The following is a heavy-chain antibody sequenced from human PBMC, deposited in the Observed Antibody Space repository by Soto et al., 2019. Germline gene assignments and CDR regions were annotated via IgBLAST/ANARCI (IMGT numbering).Heavy chain of an antibody. J-gene: IGHJ3*01. CDR1: GYTFTSYG. Sequence: GASVKVSCKASGYTFTSYGISWVRQAPGQGLEWMGWISAYNGNTNYAQKLQGRVTMTTDTSTSTAYMELSSLRSEDTAVYYCARGHVLRYFDWLPANDAFDFWGQGTTVTVSS. V-gene: IGHV1-18*04. CDR3: ARGHVLRYFDWLPANDAFDF. CDR2: ISAYNGNT. D-gene: IGHD3-9*01.